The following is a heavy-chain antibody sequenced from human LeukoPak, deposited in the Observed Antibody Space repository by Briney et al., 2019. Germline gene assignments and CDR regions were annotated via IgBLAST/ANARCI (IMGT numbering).Heavy chain of an antibody. CDR1: GFTSSSSG. CDR3: ARGVGSTTYYAMDV. J-gene: IGHJ6*02. CDR2: IGYDGSNK. D-gene: IGHD2-2*01. Sequence: GGSLRLSCAASGFTSSSSGVHWVRQAPGKGLEWVAVIGYDGSNKYYADSVQGRFTISRGNSENTLFLQMNSLRAEDTAVYYCARGVGSTTYYAMDVWGQGTTVTVSS. V-gene: IGHV3-33*01.